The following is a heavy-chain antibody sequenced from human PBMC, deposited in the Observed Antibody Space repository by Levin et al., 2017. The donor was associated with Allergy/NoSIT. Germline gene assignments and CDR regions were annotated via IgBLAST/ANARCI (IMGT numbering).Heavy chain of an antibody. D-gene: IGHD3-16*01. V-gene: IGHV3-9*01. CDR3: TKAYEYVWGSYAFDI. Sequence: SLKISCAASGFTFEDYAMHWVRQAPGKGLEWVSGISWNGASVGYADSVKGRFTISRDNAKHSLYLQMNSLRAEDTALYYCTKAYEYVWGSYAFDIWGQGTMVTVSS. J-gene: IGHJ3*02. CDR1: GFTFEDYA. CDR2: ISWNGASV.